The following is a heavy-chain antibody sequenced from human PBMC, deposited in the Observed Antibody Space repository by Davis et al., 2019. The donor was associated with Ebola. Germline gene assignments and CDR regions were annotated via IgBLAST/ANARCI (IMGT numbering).Heavy chain of an antibody. V-gene: IGHV1-69*13. D-gene: IGHD3-22*01. J-gene: IGHJ4*02. CDR1: GGTFSSNA. CDR3: ASEEGAYADSSGFFDY. CDR2: IIPIFGTA. Sequence: SVKVSCKASGGTFSSNAISWVRHAPGQGLEWMGGIIPIFGTANYAQKFQGRVTITADESTSTAYMELSSLRSEDTAVYYCASEEGAYADSSGFFDYWGQGTLVTVSS.